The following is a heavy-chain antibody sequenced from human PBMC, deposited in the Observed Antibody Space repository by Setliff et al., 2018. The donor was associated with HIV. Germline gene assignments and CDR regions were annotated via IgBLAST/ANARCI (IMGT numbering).Heavy chain of an antibody. V-gene: IGHV4-59*08. CDR2: IYYSGST. CDR1: GGSISSHF. J-gene: IGHJ5*02. Sequence: TLSLTCTVSGGSISSHFWSWIRQPPGKGLEWIGSIYYSGSTNYNPSLKSRVTISVVTSKNQFSLKLNSVTAADTAVYYCARVSLWFGELSTDPNWFDPWGQGTLVTVSS. D-gene: IGHD3-10*01. CDR3: ARVSLWFGELSTDPNWFDP.